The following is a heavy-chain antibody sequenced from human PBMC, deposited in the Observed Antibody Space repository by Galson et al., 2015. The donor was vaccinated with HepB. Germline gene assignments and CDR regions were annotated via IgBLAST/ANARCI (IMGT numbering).Heavy chain of an antibody. D-gene: IGHD3-22*01. J-gene: IGHJ4*02. CDR1: GFTFSNYG. V-gene: IGHV3-30*02. Sequence: SLRLSCAASGFTFSNYGIHWVRQAPGKGLEWVSFIRYDGTNEYYADSVKGQFTISRDNAKNTLYLQMNSLRAEDTAVYYCAKVTMIGSYWGQGTLVTVSS. CDR3: AKVTMIGSY. CDR2: IRYDGTNE.